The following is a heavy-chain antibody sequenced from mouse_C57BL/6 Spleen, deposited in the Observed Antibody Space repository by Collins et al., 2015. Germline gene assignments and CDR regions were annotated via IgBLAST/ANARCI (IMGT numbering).Heavy chain of an antibody. CDR2: ISSGSSTI. V-gene: IGHV5-17*02. J-gene: IGHJ2*01. CDR1: GFTFSSFG. Sequence: DVQLVESGGGLVQPGGSRKLSCAASGFTFSSFGMHWVRQAPEKGLEWVAYISSGSSTIYYVDTVKGRFTISRDNPKNTLFLQMTSLRSEDTAMYYCARSAAYYFDYWGQGTTLTVSS. CDR3: ARSAAYYFDY.